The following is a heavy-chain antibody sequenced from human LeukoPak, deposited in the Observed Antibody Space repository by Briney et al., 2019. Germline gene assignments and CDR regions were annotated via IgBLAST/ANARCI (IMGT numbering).Heavy chain of an antibody. CDR3: AREWIVAGTTLLDY. CDR2: IIPIFGTA. D-gene: IGHD6-19*01. Sequence: SVKVSSNASGGTFSSYAISWVRQAPGQGLEWMGGIIPIFGTANYAQKFQGRVTITADESTSTAYMELSSLRSEDTAVYYCAREWIVAGTTLLDYWGQGTLVTVSS. CDR1: GGTFSSYA. J-gene: IGHJ4*02. V-gene: IGHV1-69*13.